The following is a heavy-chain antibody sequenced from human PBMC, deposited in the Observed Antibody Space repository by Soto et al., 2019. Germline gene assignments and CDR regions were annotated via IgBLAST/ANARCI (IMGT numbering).Heavy chain of an antibody. CDR1: GGTFSTYP. Sequence: QVQLVQSGAEVKKPGSSVMVSCKSSGGTFSTYPITWLRQAPGQGLEWVGRIIPILDITDSAQKFQGRVTITADKSTNTAYMELSSLRSEDTSVYYTTRAADSVGTESALDIW. D-gene: IGHD2-15*01. J-gene: IGHJ3*02. CDR3: TRAADSVGTESALDI. CDR2: IIPILDIT. V-gene: IGHV1-69*02.